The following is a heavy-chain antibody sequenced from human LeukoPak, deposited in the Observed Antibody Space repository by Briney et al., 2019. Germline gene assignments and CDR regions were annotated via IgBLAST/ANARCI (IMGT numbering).Heavy chain of an antibody. V-gene: IGHV4-59*11. CDR1: GGSISSHY. J-gene: IGHJ4*02. CDR3: ARADGYGDFDF. CDR2: IYYSGTP. D-gene: IGHD4-17*01. Sequence: SETLSLTCTVSGGSISSHYWSWIRQPPGKGLEWIGYIYYSGTPNYNPSLKSRLTISVDTSKNQFSLRLSSVIAADTAVYYCARADGYGDFDFWGQGTLVTVSS.